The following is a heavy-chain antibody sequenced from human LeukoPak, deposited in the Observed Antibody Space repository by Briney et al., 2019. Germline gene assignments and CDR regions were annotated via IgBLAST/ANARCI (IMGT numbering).Heavy chain of an antibody. V-gene: IGHV4-4*07. Sequence: SETLSLTCTASGGSISSYYWSWIRQPAGKGLEWIGRIYTSGSTNYNPSLKSRVTMSVDTSKNQFSLKLSSVTAADTAVYYCARDYSGAGTVGATSGYWGQGTLVTVSS. CDR2: IYTSGST. D-gene: IGHD1-26*01. CDR1: GGSISSYY. CDR3: ARDYSGAGTVGATSGY. J-gene: IGHJ4*02.